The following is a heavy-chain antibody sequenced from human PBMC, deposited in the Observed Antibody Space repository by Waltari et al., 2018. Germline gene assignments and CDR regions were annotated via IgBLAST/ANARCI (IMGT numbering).Heavy chain of an antibody. J-gene: IGHJ6*02. CDR3: ARAVGGAARGYFGMDV. CDR2: RNPNSGDT. CDR1: GYSFTSYD. D-gene: IGHD1-26*01. V-gene: IGHV1-8*01. Sequence: QEQLVQSEAEVKTPGAAVKVSCKASGYSFTSYDINWVRQAPGQGLEWMAWRNPNSGDTEYAHKFQGRVTVTTNPSMSTAYMELSSLRTDDTAVYFCARAVGGAARGYFGMDVWGHGTTVTVSS.